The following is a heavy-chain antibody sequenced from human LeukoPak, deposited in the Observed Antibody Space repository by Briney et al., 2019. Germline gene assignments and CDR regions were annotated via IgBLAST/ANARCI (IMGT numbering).Heavy chain of an antibody. CDR1: GITFSSHA. CDR2: ISGSGGTT. J-gene: IGHJ4*02. D-gene: IGHD2-2*01. V-gene: IGHV3-23*01. CDR3: ARGECRATSCGSFDY. Sequence: PGGSLRLSCAASGITFSSHAMSWVRQAPGKGLEWVSTISGSGGTTYSADSVMGRFTISRDNSKNTLYLHMNSLRAEDTAVYYCARGECRATSCGSFDYWGQGTLVTVSS.